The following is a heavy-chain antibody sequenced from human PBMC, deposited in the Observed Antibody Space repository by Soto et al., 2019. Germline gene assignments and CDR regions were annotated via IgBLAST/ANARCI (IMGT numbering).Heavy chain of an antibody. CDR1: GYSFTSYW. CDR2: IYPGDSDT. Sequence: LGESLKISCKGSGYSFTSYWIGWVRQMPGKGLEWMGIIYPGDSDTRYSPSFQGQVTISADKSISTAYLQWSSLKASDTAMYYCARPLPRYCSGGSCYSNDAFDIWGQGTMVTV. CDR3: ARPLPRYCSGGSCYSNDAFDI. D-gene: IGHD2-15*01. V-gene: IGHV5-51*01. J-gene: IGHJ3*02.